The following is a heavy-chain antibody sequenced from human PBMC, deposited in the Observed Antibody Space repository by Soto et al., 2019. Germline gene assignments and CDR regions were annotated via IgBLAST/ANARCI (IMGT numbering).Heavy chain of an antibody. J-gene: IGHJ5*02. D-gene: IGHD4-17*01. CDR2: IYYSGST. CDR3: ARDLTDYGDYPVWFDP. CDR1: GGSISSGGYY. Sequence: QVQLQESGPGLVKPSQTLSLTCTVSGGSISSGGYYWSWIRQHPGKGLEWIGYIYYSGSTYYNPSLKSRVTISVDTSKNQFTLKLSSVTAADTAVYYCARDLTDYGDYPVWFDPWGQGTLVTVSS. V-gene: IGHV4-31*03.